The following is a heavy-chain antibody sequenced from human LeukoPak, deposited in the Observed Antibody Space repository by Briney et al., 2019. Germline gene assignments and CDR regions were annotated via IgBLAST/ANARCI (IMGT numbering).Heavy chain of an antibody. Sequence: GASVKVSCKASGGTFSSYAISWVRQAPGQGLEWMGGIVPIFGTANYAQKFQGRVTITTDESTSTAYMELSSLRSEDTAVYYCARVTNFWYFDYWGQGTLVTVSS. D-gene: IGHD3-3*01. CDR2: IVPIFGTA. CDR1: GGTFSSYA. CDR3: ARVTNFWYFDY. V-gene: IGHV1-69*05. J-gene: IGHJ4*02.